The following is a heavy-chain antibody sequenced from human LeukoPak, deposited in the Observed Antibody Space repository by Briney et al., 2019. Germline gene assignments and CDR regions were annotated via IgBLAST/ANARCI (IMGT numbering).Heavy chain of an antibody. Sequence: GGSLRLSCAASGFTVSNNYLSWVRQAPGKGLEWVSVIYSGGSTYYADSVKGRFTISRDNSKNTLYLQMNSLRAEDTAVYYCARVRGRYDILTGLNWFDPWGQGTLVTVSS. CDR1: GFTVSNNY. CDR3: ARVRGRYDILTGLNWFDP. D-gene: IGHD3-9*01. CDR2: IYSGGST. V-gene: IGHV3-66*01. J-gene: IGHJ5*02.